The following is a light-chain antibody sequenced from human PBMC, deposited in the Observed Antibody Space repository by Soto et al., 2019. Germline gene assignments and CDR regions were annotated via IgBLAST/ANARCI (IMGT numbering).Light chain of an antibody. J-gene: IGLJ1*01. CDR3: FSHRSGDSHV. CDR1: SSDVGGYNY. Sequence: QSALTQPASVSGSPGQSITISCTGTSSDVGGYNYVSWYQQYPGKAPKLMIYGVTNWPSGVSNRFSGSKTGNTASLTISGLQAEDEAYYYCFSHRSGDSHVFGTGTKLTVL. V-gene: IGLV2-14*01. CDR2: GVT.